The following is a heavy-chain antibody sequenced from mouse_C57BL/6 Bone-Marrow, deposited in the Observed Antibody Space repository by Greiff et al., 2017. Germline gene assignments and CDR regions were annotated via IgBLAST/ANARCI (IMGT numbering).Heavy chain of an antibody. D-gene: IGHD1-1*01. CDR2: INPYNGGT. CDR3: ARSGGSSLYYFDY. Sequence: VQLQQSGPVLVKPGASVKMSCKASGYTFTDYYMNWVKQSHGKSLEWIGVINPYNGGTSYNQKFKGKATLTVDKSSSTAYMELNSLTSEDSAVYYCARSGGSSLYYFDYWGQGTTLTVSS. J-gene: IGHJ2*01. CDR1: GYTFTDYY. V-gene: IGHV1-19*01.